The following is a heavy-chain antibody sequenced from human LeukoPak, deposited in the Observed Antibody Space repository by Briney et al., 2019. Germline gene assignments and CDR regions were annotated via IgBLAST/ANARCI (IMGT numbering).Heavy chain of an antibody. CDR3: AGPARPTEYCSSPSCRINNWFAP. CDR1: GGSFSGYY. D-gene: IGHD2-2*01. J-gene: IGHJ5*02. CDR2: INHSGST. V-gene: IGHV4-34*01. Sequence: SETLSLTCAVFGGSFSGYYWSWIRQPPGKGLEWIGEINHSGSTNYNPSLKSRVTISVDTSKNQFSLKLSSVTAADTAVYYCAGPARPTEYCSSPSCRINNWFAPWGQGPLVTVAS.